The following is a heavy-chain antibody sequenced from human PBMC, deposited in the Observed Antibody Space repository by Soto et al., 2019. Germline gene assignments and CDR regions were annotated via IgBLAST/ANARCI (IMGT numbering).Heavy chain of an antibody. V-gene: IGHV4-34*01. J-gene: IGHJ5*02. CDR1: GGSFSGYY. Sequence: SETLSLTCAVYGGSFSGYYWRWIRQPPGKGLEWIGEINHSGSTNYNPSLKSRVTISVDTSKNQFSLKLSSLTAAETAVYYCARGVRINYDFWSGYYTTPYNWFDPWGQGTLVTVS. D-gene: IGHD3-3*01. CDR2: INHSGST. CDR3: ARGVRINYDFWSGYYTTPYNWFDP.